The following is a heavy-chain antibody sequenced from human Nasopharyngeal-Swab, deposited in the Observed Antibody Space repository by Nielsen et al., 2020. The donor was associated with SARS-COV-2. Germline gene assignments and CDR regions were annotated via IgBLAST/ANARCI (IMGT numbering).Heavy chain of an antibody. V-gene: IGHV4-39*07. J-gene: IGHJ4*02. CDR2: INHDGSN. CDR1: GGSISSGGYY. D-gene: IGHD3-22*01. CDR3: ARGLTYFFDSGSYYPLGF. Sequence: SETLSLTCTVSGGSISSGGYYWTWIRQPPGKGLEWIGEINHDGSNNNNPSLGSRVIISGDTSKNQFSLKLYSVTAADTAVYYCARGLTYFFDSGSYYPLGFWGQGTLVTVSS.